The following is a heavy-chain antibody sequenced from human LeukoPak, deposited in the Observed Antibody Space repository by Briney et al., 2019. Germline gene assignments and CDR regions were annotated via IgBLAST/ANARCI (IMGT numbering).Heavy chain of an antibody. Sequence: ASVKVSCKASGYTFTSYDINWVRQATGQGLEWMGWMNPNSGNTGYAQKFQGRVTMTRNTSISTAYMELSSLRSEDTAVYYCAIGFALLGVVVPDLRSWGQGTLVTVSS. D-gene: IGHD2-2*01. CDR3: AIGFALLGVVVPDLRS. J-gene: IGHJ5*02. CDR2: MNPNSGNT. CDR1: GYTFTSYD. V-gene: IGHV1-8*01.